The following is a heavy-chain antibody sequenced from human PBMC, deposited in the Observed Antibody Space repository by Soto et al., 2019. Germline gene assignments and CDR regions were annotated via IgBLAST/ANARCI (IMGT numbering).Heavy chain of an antibody. CDR2: INPNSGGT. V-gene: IGHV1-2*04. J-gene: IGHJ6*02. CDR3: ARGDIVVGIYYAYGMDV. D-gene: IGHD2-15*01. Sequence: QVPLVQSGAEVKKPGASVKVSCKASGYTFTGYYMHWVRQAPGQGLEWMGWINPNSGGTNYAQKFQGWVTMTRDAAIRTAYRELSRLRADDTAVYYCARGDIVVGIYYAYGMDVWGQGTTVTVSS. CDR1: GYTFTGYY.